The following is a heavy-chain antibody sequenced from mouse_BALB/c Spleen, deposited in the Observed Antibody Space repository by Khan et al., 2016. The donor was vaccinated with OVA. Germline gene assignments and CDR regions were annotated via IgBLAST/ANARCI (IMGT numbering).Heavy chain of an antibody. CDR1: GSTFNTFA. Sequence: EVQLVETGGGLVQPKGSLKLSCAASGSTFNTFAMNWVRQAPGKGLEWVARIRTKSNNYATYYADSVKDRITISSDDSQSMLYLKMNNLKTEDTAMYYCYYYGSNLAYWGQGTLVTVSA. CDR3: YYYGSNLAY. J-gene: IGHJ3*01. CDR2: IRTKSNNYAT. D-gene: IGHD1-1*01. V-gene: IGHV10-1*02.